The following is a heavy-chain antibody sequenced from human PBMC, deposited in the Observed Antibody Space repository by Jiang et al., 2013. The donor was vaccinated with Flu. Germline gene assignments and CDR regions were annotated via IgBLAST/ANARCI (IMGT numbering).Heavy chain of an antibody. J-gene: IGHJ3*02. CDR3: ARRGSVGSYLEGGAFDI. CDR2: IYPGDSDT. CDR1: GYSFTSYW. D-gene: IGHD3-16*01. Sequence: LKISCKGSGYSFTSYWIGWVRQMPGKGLEWMGIIYPGDSDTRYSPSFQGQVTISADKSISTAYLQWSSLKASDTAMYYCARRGSVGSYLEGGAFDIWGQGTMVTVSS. V-gene: IGHV5-51*01.